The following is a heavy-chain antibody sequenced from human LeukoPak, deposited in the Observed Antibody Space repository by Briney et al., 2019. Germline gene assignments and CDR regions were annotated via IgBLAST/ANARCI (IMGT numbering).Heavy chain of an antibody. Sequence: GGSLKISCKGSGYSFTSYWIGWVRQMPGKGLEWMGIIYPGDSDTRYSPSFQGQVTISADKSISAAYLQWSSLKASDTAMYYCARPRCSGGSCYSGYFDYWGQGTLVTVSS. V-gene: IGHV5-51*01. CDR2: IYPGDSDT. CDR1: GYSFTSYW. D-gene: IGHD2-15*01. CDR3: ARPRCSGGSCYSGYFDY. J-gene: IGHJ4*02.